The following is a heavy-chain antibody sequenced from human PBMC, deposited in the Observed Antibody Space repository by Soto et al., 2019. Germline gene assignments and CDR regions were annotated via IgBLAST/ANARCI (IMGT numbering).Heavy chain of an antibody. V-gene: IGHV4-59*08. CDR1: GGSISSYY. Sequence: SETLSLTCTVSGGSISSYYWSWIRQPPGKGLEWIGYIYYSGSTNYNPSLKSRVTISVDTSKNQFSLKLSSVTAADTAVYYCASSRAYCGGDCYSANWFDPWGQGTLVTVSS. J-gene: IGHJ5*02. D-gene: IGHD2-21*01. CDR3: ASSRAYCGGDCYSANWFDP. CDR2: IYYSGST.